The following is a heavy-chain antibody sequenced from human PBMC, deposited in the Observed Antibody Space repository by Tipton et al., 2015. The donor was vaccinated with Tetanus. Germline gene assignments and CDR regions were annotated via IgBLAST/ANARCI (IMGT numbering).Heavy chain of an antibody. V-gene: IGHV3-48*02. Sequence: SLRLSCVASGFTFSMFSMNWVSYISGSSDSIYYADSVKGRFTISRDNGKNSLYLQMNSLRDEDTAGYYCGRALGSGTTGASGHWGQGSLVTVSS. J-gene: IGHJ4*02. CDR2: ISGSSDSI. CDR1: GFTFSMFS. D-gene: IGHD1-7*01. CDR3: GRALGSGTTGASGH.